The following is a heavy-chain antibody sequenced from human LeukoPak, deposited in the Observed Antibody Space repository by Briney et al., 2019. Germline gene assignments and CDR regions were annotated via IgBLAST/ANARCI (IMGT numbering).Heavy chain of an antibody. J-gene: IGHJ4*02. CDR1: GYTFAGYY. D-gene: IGHD5-12*01. CDR2: INPNSGGT. CDR3: ARESGGIVATMMYYFDY. V-gene: IGHV1-2*02. Sequence: GASVKVSCKASGYTFAGYYMHWVRQAPGQGLEWMGWINPNSGGTNYAQKFQGRVTMTRDTSISTAYMELSRLRSDDTAVYYCARESGGIVATMMYYFDYWGQGTLVTVSS.